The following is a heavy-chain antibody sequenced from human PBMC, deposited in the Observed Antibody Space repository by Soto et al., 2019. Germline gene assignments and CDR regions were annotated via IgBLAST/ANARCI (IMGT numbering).Heavy chain of an antibody. D-gene: IGHD2-2*01. V-gene: IGHV3-9*01. CDR1: GFTFDDYA. Sequence: EVQLVESGGGLVQPGRSLRLSCAASGFTFDDYAMHWVRQAPGKGLEWVSGISWNSGSIGYADSVKGRFNISRDKAKNSLYLQMNSLRAEDTALYYCAKDIRSTSPGDYFASWGQGTLVTVSS. J-gene: IGHJ4*02. CDR3: AKDIRSTSPGDYFAS. CDR2: ISWNSGSI.